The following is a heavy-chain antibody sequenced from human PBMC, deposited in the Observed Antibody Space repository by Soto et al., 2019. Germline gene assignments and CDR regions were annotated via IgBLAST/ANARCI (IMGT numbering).Heavy chain of an antibody. V-gene: IGHV4-59*01. D-gene: IGHD3-22*01. CDR3: ARCSRSWTYYYDSSGYCHFDY. CDR2: IYYSGST. J-gene: IGHJ4*02. CDR1: GGSISSYY. Sequence: PSETLSLTCTVSGGSISSYYWSWIRQPPGKGLEWIGYIYYSGSTNYNPSLKSRVTISVDTSKNQFSLKLSSVTAADTAVYYCARCSRSWTYYYDSSGYCHFDYWGQGTLVTVSS.